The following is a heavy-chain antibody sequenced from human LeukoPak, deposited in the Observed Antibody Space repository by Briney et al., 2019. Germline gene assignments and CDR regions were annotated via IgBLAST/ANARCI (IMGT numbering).Heavy chain of an antibody. CDR3: ARAGYYDSSGYSGLRAFDI. D-gene: IGHD3-22*01. CDR1: GGSISSYS. CDR2: IYHSGST. J-gene: IGHJ3*02. V-gene: IGHV4-30-2*01. Sequence: SETLSLTCTVSGGSISSYSWSWIRQPPGKGLEWIGYIYHSGSTYYNPSLKSRVTISVDRSKNQFSLKLSSVTAADTAVYYCARAGYYDSSGYSGLRAFDIWGQGTMVTVSS.